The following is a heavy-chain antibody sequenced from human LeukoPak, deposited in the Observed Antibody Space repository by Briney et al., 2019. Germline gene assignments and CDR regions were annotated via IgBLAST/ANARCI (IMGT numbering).Heavy chain of an antibody. CDR1: GGSISSYY. V-gene: IGHV4-59*01. CDR2: IYYSGTT. Sequence: KPSETLSLTCTVYGGSISSYYWSWIRQPPGKGLDWIGYIYYSGTTNYNPSLKSRVTISLDTSKKQLSLKLSSVTAADTAVYYCARVSCTSTSCPGWIDPWGQGTLVTVSS. CDR3: ARVSCTSTSCPGWIDP. D-gene: IGHD2-2*01. J-gene: IGHJ5*02.